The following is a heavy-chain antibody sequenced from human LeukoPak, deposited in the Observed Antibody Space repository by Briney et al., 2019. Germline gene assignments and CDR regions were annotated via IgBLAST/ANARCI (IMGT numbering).Heavy chain of an antibody. J-gene: IGHJ4*02. D-gene: IGHD6-13*01. V-gene: IGHV4-39*01. CDR3: ARWYSSSWHGAGYYFDY. CDR2: IYYSGST. Sequence: SETLSLTCTVPGGSISSSSYYWGWIRQPPGKGLEWIGSIYYSGSTYYNPALKSRVTISVDTSKNQFSLKLSSVTAADTAVYYCARWYSSSWHGAGYYFDYWGQGTLVTVSS. CDR1: GGSISSSSYY.